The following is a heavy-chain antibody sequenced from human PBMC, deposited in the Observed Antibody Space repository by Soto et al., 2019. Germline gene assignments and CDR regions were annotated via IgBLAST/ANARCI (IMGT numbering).Heavy chain of an antibody. CDR2: IYYSGST. CDR1: GGSIISGGYY. Sequence: SETLSLTCTVSGGSIISGGYYWIWIRQHPGKGLEWIGYIYYSGSTYYNPSLKSRVTISVDTSKNQFSLKLSSVTAADTAVYYCARARTVTSFLFDYWGQGTLVTVSS. J-gene: IGHJ4*02. D-gene: IGHD4-17*01. CDR3: ARARTVTSFLFDY. V-gene: IGHV4-31*02.